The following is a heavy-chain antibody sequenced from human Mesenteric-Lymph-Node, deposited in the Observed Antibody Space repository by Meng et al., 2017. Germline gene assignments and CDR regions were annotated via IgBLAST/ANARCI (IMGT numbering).Heavy chain of an antibody. CDR3: ARGGGNSWYIDY. D-gene: IGHD6-13*01. J-gene: IGHJ4*02. CDR1: GGSISSSSYY. Sequence: QLQLQESGPGLVKPSETLSLTCTVSGGSISSSSYYCGWIRQPPGKGLEWIGSIYYSGSTYYNPSLKSRVTISVDTSKNQFSLKLSSVTAADTAVYYCARGGGNSWYIDYWGQGTLVTVSS. CDR2: IYYSGST. V-gene: IGHV4-39*01.